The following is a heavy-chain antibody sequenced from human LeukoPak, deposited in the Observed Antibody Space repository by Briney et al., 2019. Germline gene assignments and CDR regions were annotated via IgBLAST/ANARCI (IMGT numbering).Heavy chain of an antibody. CDR1: GGSISSYY. J-gene: IGHJ5*02. CDR2: IYYSGST. CDR3: ACSIAAAEEWFDP. D-gene: IGHD6-13*01. Sequence: SETLSLTCTVSGGSISSYYWSWIRQPPGKGLEWIGYIYYSGSTNYNPSLKSRVTISVDTSKNQFSLKLSSVTAADTAVYYCACSIAAAEEWFDPWGQGTLVTVSS. V-gene: IGHV4-59*12.